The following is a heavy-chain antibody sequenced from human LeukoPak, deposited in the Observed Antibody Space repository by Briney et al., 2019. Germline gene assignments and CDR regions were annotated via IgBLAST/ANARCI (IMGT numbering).Heavy chain of an antibody. CDR3: AKDPSRPLWFGEPHDY. Sequence: GGSLRLSCAASGFTFSSYAMSWVRQAPGKGLEWVSAISGSGGSTYYADSVKGRFTISRDNSKNTLYLQMNSLRAEDTAVYYCAKDPSRPLWFGEPHDYWGQGTLVSVSS. V-gene: IGHV3-23*01. D-gene: IGHD3-10*01. J-gene: IGHJ4*02. CDR1: GFTFSSYA. CDR2: ISGSGGST.